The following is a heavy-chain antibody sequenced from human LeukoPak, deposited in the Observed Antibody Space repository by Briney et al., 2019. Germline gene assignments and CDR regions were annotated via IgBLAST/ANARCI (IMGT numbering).Heavy chain of an antibody. D-gene: IGHD2-8*01. CDR3: AKDAWVYALRTLFDY. V-gene: IGHV3-74*01. CDR1: GFTFRTYW. J-gene: IGHJ4*02. Sequence: GGSLRLSCSASGFTFRTYWMHWVRQGLGKGLLWVAHINSDGGDTAYADSVKGRFTISRDNSKNTLYLQMNSLRAEDTAVYYCAKDAWVYALRTLFDYWGQGTLVTVSS. CDR2: INSDGGDT.